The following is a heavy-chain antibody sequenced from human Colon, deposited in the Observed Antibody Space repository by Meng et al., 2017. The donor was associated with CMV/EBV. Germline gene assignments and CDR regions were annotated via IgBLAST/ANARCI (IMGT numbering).Heavy chain of an antibody. CDR1: GFTFSSYA. Sequence: GESLKISCAASGFTFSSYAMSWVRQAPGKGLEWVSAISGSGGSTYYADSVKGRFTISRDNSKNTLYLQMNSLRAEDTAVYYCAFALGYCSGGSCRMYGMYVWGQGTTVTVSS. D-gene: IGHD2-15*01. CDR3: AFALGYCSGGSCRMYGMYV. J-gene: IGHJ6*02. CDR2: ISGSGGST. V-gene: IGHV3-23*01.